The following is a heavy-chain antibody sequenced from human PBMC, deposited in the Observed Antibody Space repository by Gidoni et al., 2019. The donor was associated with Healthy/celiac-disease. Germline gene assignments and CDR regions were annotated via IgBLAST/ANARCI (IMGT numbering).Heavy chain of an antibody. CDR2: INHSGST. D-gene: IGHD3-3*01. Sequence: DGLEWIGEINHSGSTNYNPSLKSRVTISVDTSKNQFSLKLSSVTAADTAVYYCARGSFITIFGVVQKAWFDPWGQGTLVTVSS. CDR3: ARGSFITIFGVVQKAWFDP. V-gene: IGHV4-34*01. J-gene: IGHJ5*02.